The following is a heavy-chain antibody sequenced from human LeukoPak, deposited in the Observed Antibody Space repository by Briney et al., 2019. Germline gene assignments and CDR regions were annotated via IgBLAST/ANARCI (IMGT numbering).Heavy chain of an antibody. J-gene: IGHJ3*02. V-gene: IGHV1-69*06. CDR2: IIPIFGTA. CDR3: ARAFQGLPSDAFDI. CDR1: GGTFSSYA. Sequence: GASVKVSCKASGGTFSSYAIGWVRQAPGQGLEWMGGIIPIFGTANYAQKFQGRVTITADKSTSTAYMELSSLRSEDTAVYYCARAFQGLPSDAFDIWGQGTMVTVSS. D-gene: IGHD4-11*01.